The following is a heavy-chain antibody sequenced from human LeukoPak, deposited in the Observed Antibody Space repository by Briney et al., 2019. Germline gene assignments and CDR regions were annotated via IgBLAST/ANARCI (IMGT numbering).Heavy chain of an antibody. CDR2: IRYDGSNK. V-gene: IGHV3-30*02. CDR3: AKDLDGGNSVFDY. D-gene: IGHD4-23*01. CDR1: GFTFSSYG. Sequence: GGPLRLSCAASGFTFSSYGMHWVRQAPGKGLEWVAFIRYDGSNKYYADSVKGRSTISRDNSKNTLYLQMNRLRTEDTAVYYCAKDLDGGNSVFDYWGQGTLVTVSS. J-gene: IGHJ4*02.